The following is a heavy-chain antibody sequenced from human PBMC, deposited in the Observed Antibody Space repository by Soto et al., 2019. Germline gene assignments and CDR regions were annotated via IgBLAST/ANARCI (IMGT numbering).Heavy chain of an antibody. J-gene: IGHJ6*03. D-gene: IGHD2-2*01. CDR3: ARSREVVVPAAMPAGKRYYYYYYYMDV. CDR2: INSDGSST. Sequence: GGSLRLSCAASGFTFSSYWMHWVRQAPGKGLVWVSRINSDGSSTSYADSVKGRFTSSRDNAKNTLYLQMNSLRAEDTAVYYCARSREVVVPAAMPAGKRYYYYYYYMDVWGKGTTVTVSS. V-gene: IGHV3-74*01. CDR1: GFTFSSYW.